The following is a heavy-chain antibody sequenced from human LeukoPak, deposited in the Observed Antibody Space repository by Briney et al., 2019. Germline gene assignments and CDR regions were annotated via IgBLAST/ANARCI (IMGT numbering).Heavy chain of an antibody. Sequence: SETLSLTCAVYGGSFSGHYWNWIRQPPGKGLEWIGEIKHSGIRNYNPSLKSRVTISLDTSKNQFSLKLGSVTAADTAVYYCARGVIVVVPAAILNWFDPWGQGTLVTVSS. D-gene: IGHD2-2*02. CDR3: ARGVIVVVPAAILNWFDP. CDR1: GGSFSGHY. J-gene: IGHJ5*02. V-gene: IGHV4-34*01. CDR2: IKHSGIR.